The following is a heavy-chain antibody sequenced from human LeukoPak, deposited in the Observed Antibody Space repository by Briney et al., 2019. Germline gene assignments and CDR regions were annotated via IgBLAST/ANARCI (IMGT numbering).Heavy chain of an antibody. V-gene: IGHV1-69*05. CDR3: ARVPIAAAGTVHKGQDY. D-gene: IGHD6-13*01. CDR1: GGTFSSYA. CDR2: IIPIFGTA. J-gene: IGHJ4*02. Sequence: ASVKVSCKASGGTFSSYAISWVRQAPGQGLEWMGGIIPIFGTANYAQKFQGRVTITTDESTSTAYMELSSLRSEDTAVYYCARVPIAAAGTVHKGQDYWGQGTLVTVSS.